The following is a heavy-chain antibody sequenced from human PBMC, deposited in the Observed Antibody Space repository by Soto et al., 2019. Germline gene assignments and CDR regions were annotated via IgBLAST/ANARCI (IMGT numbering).Heavy chain of an antibody. CDR2: IWYDGSNK. CDR1: GFTFSSYG. J-gene: IGHJ4*02. V-gene: IGHV3-33*01. D-gene: IGHD5-12*01. CDR3: AREKTDICFDY. Sequence: QVQLVESGGGVVQPGRSLRLSCAASGFTFSSYGMHWVRQAPGKGLEWVAVIWYDGSNKYYADSVKGRFTISRDNSKNTLYLQMNSLRAEDTAVYYCAREKTDICFDYWGQGTLFTVSS.